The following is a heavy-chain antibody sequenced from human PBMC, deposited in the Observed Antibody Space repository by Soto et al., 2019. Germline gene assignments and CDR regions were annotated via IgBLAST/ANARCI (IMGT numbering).Heavy chain of an antibody. V-gene: IGHV1-2*04. CDR3: GSPRSGPSPDVGH. D-gene: IGHD2-15*01. Sequence: QVQLVQSGAEVKKPGASVKVSCKASVFSVDTTYCIHWVRRAPGQGLEWMGSINPNSGDTNYAQNLQGWVTRTRDTSISTAYMEVSSLASDDTAVYYCGSPRSGPSPDVGHWGHGTVVTVSS. CDR2: INPNSGDT. CDR1: VFSVDTTYC. J-gene: IGHJ4*01.